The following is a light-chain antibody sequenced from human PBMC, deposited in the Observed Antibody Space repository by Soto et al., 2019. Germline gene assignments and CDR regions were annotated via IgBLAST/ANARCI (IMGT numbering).Light chain of an antibody. CDR2: GAS. J-gene: IGKJ1*01. V-gene: IGKV3-20*01. CDR1: QSVSNNY. CDR3: QQYGSSGT. Sequence: EIVLTESPGTLSLSPVERSILSFSASQSVSNNYLAWYQQKPGQAPRLLIYGASNRATGIPDRFSGSGSGTDFTLTISRLEPEDFAVYYCQQYGSSGTFGQGTKVDIK.